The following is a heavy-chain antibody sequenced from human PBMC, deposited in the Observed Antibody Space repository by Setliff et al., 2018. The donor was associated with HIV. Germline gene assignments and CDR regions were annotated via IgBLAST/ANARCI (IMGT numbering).Heavy chain of an antibody. J-gene: IGHJ5*02. Sequence: PSETLSLTCAVSGYSISSSHWWGWIRQPPGKGLEWIGSIYYSGSTNYNPSLKSRVTISVDTSKNQFSLKLSSVTAADTAVYYCARSEGIAWFDPWGQGTLVTVSS. CDR3: ARSEGIAWFDP. D-gene: IGHD3-3*01. V-gene: IGHV4-38-2*01. CDR2: IYYSGST. CDR1: GYSISSSHW.